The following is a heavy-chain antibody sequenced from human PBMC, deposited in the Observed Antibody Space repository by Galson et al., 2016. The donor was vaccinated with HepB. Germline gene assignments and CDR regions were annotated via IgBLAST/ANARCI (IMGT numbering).Heavy chain of an antibody. CDR3: ATTYCGGDCYHVCAFDF. J-gene: IGHJ3*01. Sequence: SETLSLTCTVSGDSISNYYCSWIRQPPGKALEWIGYSFYSGSTDYNSSLKSRVTISVDTSKNQFSLKLSSVTAADTAMYYCATTYCGGDCYHVCAFDFWGQGTMVTVSS. V-gene: IGHV4-59*01. D-gene: IGHD2-21*01. CDR1: GDSISNYY. CDR2: SFYSGST.